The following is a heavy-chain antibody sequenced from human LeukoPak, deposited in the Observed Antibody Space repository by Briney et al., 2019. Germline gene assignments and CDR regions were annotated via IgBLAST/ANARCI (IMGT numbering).Heavy chain of an antibody. V-gene: IGHV3-74*01. CDR3: AMGLVTHWYFDL. Sequence: GGSLRLSCAASGFTFSSYWMHWVRHAPGKGLVWVSRINSDGSSTSYADSVKGRFTISRDNAKNTLYLQMNSLRAEDTAVYYCAMGLVTHWYFDLWGRGTLVTVSS. D-gene: IGHD3/OR15-3a*01. CDR1: GFTFSSYW. CDR2: INSDGSST. J-gene: IGHJ2*01.